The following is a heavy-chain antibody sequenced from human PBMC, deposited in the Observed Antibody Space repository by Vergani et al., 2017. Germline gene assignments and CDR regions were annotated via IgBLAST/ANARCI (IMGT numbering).Heavy chain of an antibody. V-gene: IGHV3-20*04. Sequence: EVQLVESGGGVVRPGGSLRLSCAASGFTFDDYGMSWVRQAPGKGLEWVSGINWNGGSTGYADSVKGRFTISRDNAKNSLYLQMNSLRAEDTAVYYCAKGTALRFLEWLLYFQHWGQGTLVTVSS. CDR1: GFTFDDYG. CDR2: INWNGGST. CDR3: AKGTALRFLEWLLYFQH. J-gene: IGHJ1*01. D-gene: IGHD3-3*01.